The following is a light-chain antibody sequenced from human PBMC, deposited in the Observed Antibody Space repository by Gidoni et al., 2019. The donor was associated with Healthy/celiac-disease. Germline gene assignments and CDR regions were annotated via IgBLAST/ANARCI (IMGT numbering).Light chain of an antibody. CDR2: AAS. J-gene: IGKJ5*01. CDR1: QSVSSSY. Sequence: EIVLTQSPGTLSLSPGERATLSCRASQSVSSSYLAWYQQKPGQAPRLLIYAASSRATGIPDRFSGSGSGTDFTLTIIRLEPEDFAVYYCQQYGSSPPITFGQGTRLEIK. V-gene: IGKV3-20*01. CDR3: QQYGSSPPIT.